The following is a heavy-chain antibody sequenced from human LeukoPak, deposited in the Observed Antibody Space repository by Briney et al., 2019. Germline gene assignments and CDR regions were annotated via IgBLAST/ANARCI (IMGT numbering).Heavy chain of an antibody. V-gene: IGHV4-34*01. CDR1: GGSFSVYF. CDR3: ARGLGREAYYDFWSGSVVHNWFDP. CDR2: INHSGSI. Sequence: PSETLSLTCAVYGGSFSVYFWSWIRQSPGKGLERIGEINHSGSINYNPSLKSRVTISVDTSKNQFSLKLSSVTAADTSVYYCARGLGREAYYDFWSGSVVHNWFDPWGQGTLVTVAS. J-gene: IGHJ5*02. D-gene: IGHD3-3*01.